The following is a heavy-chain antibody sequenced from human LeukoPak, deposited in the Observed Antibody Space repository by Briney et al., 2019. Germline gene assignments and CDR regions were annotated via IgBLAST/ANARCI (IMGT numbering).Heavy chain of an antibody. CDR1: GGSVSSGSYY. CDR3: ARVNDWGLYSSGWYFDY. Sequence: SETLSLTCTVSGGSVSSGSYYWSWIRQPPGKGLEWIGYIYYSGSTNYNPSLKSRVTISVDTSKNQFSLKLSSVTAADTAVYYCARVNDWGLYSSGWYFDYWGQGTLVTVSS. J-gene: IGHJ4*02. CDR2: IYYSGST. D-gene: IGHD6-19*01. V-gene: IGHV4-61*01.